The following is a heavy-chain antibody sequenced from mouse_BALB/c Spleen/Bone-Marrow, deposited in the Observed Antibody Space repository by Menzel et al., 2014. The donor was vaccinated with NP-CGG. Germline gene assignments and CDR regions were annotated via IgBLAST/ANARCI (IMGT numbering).Heavy chain of an antibody. CDR3: ARALYDYDDLYCAMDY. CDR1: GFSLTGYG. Sequence: VQLVESGPGLVAPSQSLSITCTVSGFSLTGYGVNWVRQPPGKGLEWLGMIWRDGSTDNNSALKSRLSISKDNSKGQVSLKMNSLQTDDTARYYCARALYDYDDLYCAMDYWVQGTSVTVSS. J-gene: IGHJ4*01. CDR2: IWRDGST. V-gene: IGHV2-6-7*01. D-gene: IGHD2-4*01.